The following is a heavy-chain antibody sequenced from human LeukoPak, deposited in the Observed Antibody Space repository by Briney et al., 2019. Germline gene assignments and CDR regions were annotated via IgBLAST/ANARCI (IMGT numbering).Heavy chain of an antibody. CDR1: AFAFSSYA. CDR2: ISGSGGST. V-gene: IGHV3-23*01. J-gene: IGHJ4*02. D-gene: IGHD3-10*01. CDR3: ARALWNYGSGSYYFDY. Sequence: RPGGSLTLSCSAFAFAFSSYAMSWVRPAPGKGLEWVSAISGSGGSTYYADSVKGRFTVSRDNSKNTLYLQMNSLRAEDTALYYCARALWNYGSGSYYFDYWGQGTLVTVSS.